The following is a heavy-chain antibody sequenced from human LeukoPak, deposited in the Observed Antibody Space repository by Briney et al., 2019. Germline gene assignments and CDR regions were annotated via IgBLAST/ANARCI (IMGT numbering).Heavy chain of an antibody. J-gene: IGHJ4*02. V-gene: IGHV3-9*03. CDR1: GFTFDDYA. Sequence: GRSLRLSCAASGFTFDDYAMHWVRQAPGKGLEWVSGISWNSGSIGYADSVKGRFTISRDNAKNSLYLQMNSLRAEDMALYYCAKDISHDSSGHNYFDYWGQGTLVTVSS. D-gene: IGHD3-22*01. CDR2: ISWNSGSI. CDR3: AKDISHDSSGHNYFDY.